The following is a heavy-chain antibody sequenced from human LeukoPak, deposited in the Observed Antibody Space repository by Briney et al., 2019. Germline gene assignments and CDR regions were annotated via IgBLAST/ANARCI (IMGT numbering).Heavy chain of an antibody. D-gene: IGHD3-10*02. Sequence: GGSLRLSCAASGFTFSDYYMSWIRQAPGKALEWVSYVSSGSSTIYYADSVKGRFTVSRDNAKNSLYLQMNSLRAEDTAVYYCAELGITMIGGVWGKGTTVTISS. V-gene: IGHV3-11*04. J-gene: IGHJ6*04. CDR1: GFTFSDYY. CDR3: AELGITMIGGV. CDR2: VSSGSSTI.